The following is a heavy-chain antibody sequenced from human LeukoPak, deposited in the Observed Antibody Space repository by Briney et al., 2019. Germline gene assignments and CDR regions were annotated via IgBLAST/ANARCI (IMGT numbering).Heavy chain of an antibody. V-gene: IGHV3-48*03. Sequence: GGSLRLSCAASGFTFSNYEMNWVRQAPGKGLEWVSYISSSGSTIYYADSVKGRFTISRDNAKNSLYLQMNSLRAEDTAVYYCARGLSYYYDSSGYLDYWGQGTLVTVSS. J-gene: IGHJ4*02. CDR3: ARGLSYYYDSSGYLDY. CDR1: GFTFSNYE. D-gene: IGHD3-22*01. CDR2: ISSSGSTI.